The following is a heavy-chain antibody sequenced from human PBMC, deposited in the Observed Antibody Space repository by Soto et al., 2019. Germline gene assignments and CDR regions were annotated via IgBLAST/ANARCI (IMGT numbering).Heavy chain of an antibody. Sequence: GASVKVSCKASGGTFSSYAISWVRQAPGQGLEWMGGIIPIFGTANYAQQFQGRVTITADESTSTAYMELSSLRSEGTAVYYCARVWGELPAYYYYYGMDVWGQGTTVTVSS. CDR1: GGTFSSYA. CDR2: IIPIFGTA. D-gene: IGHD1-26*01. J-gene: IGHJ6*02. V-gene: IGHV1-69*13. CDR3: ARVWGELPAYYYYYGMDV.